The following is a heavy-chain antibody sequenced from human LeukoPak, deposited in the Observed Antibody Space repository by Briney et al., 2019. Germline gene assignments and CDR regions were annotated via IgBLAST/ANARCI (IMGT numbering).Heavy chain of an antibody. CDR1: GGSISSHS. CDR3: ARRWTTSDYYTVLDP. CDR2: IYHSGSA. J-gene: IGHJ5*02. D-gene: IGHD3-3*01. Sequence: SETLSLTCSVSGGSISSHSWSWIRQPPGKELEWIAYIYHSGSADYNPPLKSRVTISVDTSKNEVSLKLRSVTAADTAVYFCARRWTTSDYYTVLDPWGQGTPVTVSS. V-gene: IGHV4-59*11.